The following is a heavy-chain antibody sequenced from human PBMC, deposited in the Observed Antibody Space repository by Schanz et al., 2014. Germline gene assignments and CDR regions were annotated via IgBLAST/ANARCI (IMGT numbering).Heavy chain of an antibody. Sequence: EVQLVESGGGLAQPGGSLRLACAASGFNFNTYAMSWVRQAPGKGLEWVSGLTDGGGGTYYTDAVKGRFTISRDSSKNTLYLQMNNLRVEDTAPYYCAREYSSYGTVDHWGQGTLVTVSS. CDR2: LTDGGGGT. J-gene: IGHJ5*02. D-gene: IGHD5-12*01. CDR1: GFNFNTYA. V-gene: IGHV3-23*04. CDR3: AREYSSYGTVDH.